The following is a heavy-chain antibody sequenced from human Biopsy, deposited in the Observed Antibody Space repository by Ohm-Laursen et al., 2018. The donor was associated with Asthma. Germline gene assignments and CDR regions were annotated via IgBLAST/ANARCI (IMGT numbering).Heavy chain of an antibody. J-gene: IGHJ6*02. Sequence: SETLSLTCTVSGGSINIGDYYWSWIRHHPGKGLEWIGNIYYSGGTYYNPSLQSRATISIDTSMSQFSLKLKSVTAADTAVYYCARDRNYCSDGTCVHYYGVDVWGPGTTVTVSS. CDR1: GGSINIGDYY. CDR2: IYYSGGT. V-gene: IGHV4-31*03. CDR3: ARDRNYCSDGTCVHYYGVDV. D-gene: IGHD2-15*01.